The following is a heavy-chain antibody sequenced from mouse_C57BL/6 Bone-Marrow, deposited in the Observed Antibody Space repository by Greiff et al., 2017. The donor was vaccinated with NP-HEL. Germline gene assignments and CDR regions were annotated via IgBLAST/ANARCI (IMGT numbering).Heavy chain of an antibody. CDR2: INSDGGST. CDR3: ASQGLYQGAY. V-gene: IGHV5-2*03. D-gene: IGHD2-3*01. Sequence: DVMLVESGGGLVQPGESLKLSCESNEYEFPSHDMSWVRKTPEKRLELVAAINSDGGSTYYPDTMERRFILSRDNTKKTLYLQMSSLRSEDTAVYYCASQGLYQGAYWGQGTLVTVSA. J-gene: IGHJ3*01. CDR1: EYEFPSHD.